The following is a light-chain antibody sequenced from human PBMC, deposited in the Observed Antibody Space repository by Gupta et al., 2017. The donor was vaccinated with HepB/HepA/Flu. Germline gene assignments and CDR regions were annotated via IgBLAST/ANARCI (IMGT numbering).Light chain of an antibody. Sequence: ELVMTQSPATLSVSPGKRATLSCRAGQSFSSNLAWYQQKPGQAPRLLIYGASTRASGIPARFSGSGSGTEFTLTINSLQSEDFAVYYCLQYDNWPLTFGGGTKVEI. V-gene: IGKV3-15*01. CDR1: QSFSSN. J-gene: IGKJ4*01. CDR3: LQYDNWPLT. CDR2: GAS.